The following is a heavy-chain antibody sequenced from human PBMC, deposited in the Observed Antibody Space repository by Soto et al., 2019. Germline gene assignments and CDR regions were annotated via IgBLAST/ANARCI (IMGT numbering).Heavy chain of an antibody. CDR2: IYPGDPDT. CDR3: ARLPPYCTSTNCQDLFDY. V-gene: IGHV5-51*01. Sequence: PGESLKISCKGFGYSFTTYWIGWVRQMPGKGLEWMGIIYPGDPDTRYNPSFQGQVTISADKSITTAYLQWSSLKASDSAMYYCARLPPYCTSTNCQDLFDYWGQGTLVTVSS. D-gene: IGHD2-2*01. J-gene: IGHJ4*02. CDR1: GYSFTTYW.